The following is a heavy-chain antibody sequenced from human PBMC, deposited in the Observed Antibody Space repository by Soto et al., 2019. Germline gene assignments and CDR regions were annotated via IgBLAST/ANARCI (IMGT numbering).Heavy chain of an antibody. Sequence: GGSLRLSCAASGFTFSSYWMHWVRQAPGKGLVWVSRINSDGSSTSYADSVKGRFTISRDNAKNTLYLQMNSLRAEDTAVYYCARDLWSPELRFLEWSGPDAFDIWGQGTMVTVSS. CDR1: GFTFSSYW. CDR2: INSDGSST. J-gene: IGHJ3*02. D-gene: IGHD3-3*01. V-gene: IGHV3-74*01. CDR3: ARDLWSPELRFLEWSGPDAFDI.